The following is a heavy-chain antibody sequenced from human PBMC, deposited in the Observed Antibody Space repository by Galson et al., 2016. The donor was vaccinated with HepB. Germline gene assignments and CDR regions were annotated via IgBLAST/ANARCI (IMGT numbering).Heavy chain of an antibody. V-gene: IGHV4-59*01. CDR1: GGSLSSYY. CDR3: ARDLLSRGRDHYFGMDV. D-gene: IGHD3-10*02. J-gene: IGHJ6*02. Sequence: ETLSLTCTVSGGSLSSYYWSWIRQPPGKRREWRGNIYQRGSTDYNSSLKRRLTMSVDTSKNQFSLKLSTVTAADTALYFCARDLLSRGRDHYFGMDVWGQGTTVIVSS. CDR2: IYQRGST.